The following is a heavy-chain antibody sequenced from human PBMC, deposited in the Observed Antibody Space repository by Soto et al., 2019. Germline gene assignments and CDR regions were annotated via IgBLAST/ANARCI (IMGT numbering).Heavy chain of an antibody. D-gene: IGHD2-15*01. CDR2: IKQDGSEK. V-gene: IGHV3-7*01. Sequence: PGGSLRLSCAASGFTSSSYWMSWVRQAPGKGLEWVANIKQDGSEKYYVDSVKGRFTISRDNAKNSLYLQMNSLRAEDTAVYYCARDRENIVVVVAATLGYYYYMDVWGKGTTVTVSS. CDR3: ARDRENIVVVVAATLGYYYYMDV. J-gene: IGHJ6*03. CDR1: GFTSSSYW.